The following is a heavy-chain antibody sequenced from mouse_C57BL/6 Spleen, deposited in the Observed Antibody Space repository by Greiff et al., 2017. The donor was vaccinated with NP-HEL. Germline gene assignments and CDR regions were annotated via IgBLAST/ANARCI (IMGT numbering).Heavy chain of an antibody. CDR1: GFNIKNTY. CDR3: ARSGDSSGYVFAY. Sequence: VQLKESVAELVRPGASVKLSCTASGFNIKNTYMHWVKQRPEQGLEWIGRIDPANGNTKYAPKFQGKATITADTSSNTAYLQLSSLTSEDTAIYYCARSGDSSGYVFAYWGQGTLVTVSA. CDR2: IDPANGNT. V-gene: IGHV14-3*01. D-gene: IGHD3-2*02. J-gene: IGHJ3*01.